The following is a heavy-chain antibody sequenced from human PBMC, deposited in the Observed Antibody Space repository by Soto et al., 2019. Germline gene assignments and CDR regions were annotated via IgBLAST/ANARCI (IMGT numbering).Heavy chain of an antibody. CDR1: GFTFSSYS. J-gene: IGHJ5*02. Sequence: GGSLRLSCAASGFTFSSYSMNWVRQAPGKGLEWVSSISSSSSYIYYADSVKGRFTISRDNAKNSLYLQMNSLRAEDTAVYYCARDDDYSNYATDNWFDPWGQGTLVTVSS. D-gene: IGHD4-4*01. V-gene: IGHV3-21*01. CDR3: ARDDDYSNYATDNWFDP. CDR2: ISSSSSYI.